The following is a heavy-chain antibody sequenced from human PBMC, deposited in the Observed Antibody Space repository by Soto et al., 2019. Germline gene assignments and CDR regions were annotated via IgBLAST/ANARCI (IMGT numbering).Heavy chain of an antibody. V-gene: IGHV3-74*01. CDR2: INSDGSST. CDR1: GFTFSSYW. J-gene: IGHJ4*02. CDR3: ARLYYYGSGSPKADY. Sequence: GGSLRLSCAASGFTFSSYWMHWVRQAPGKGLVWVSRINSDGSSTSYADSVKGRFTISRDNAKNTLYLQMNSLRAEDTAVYYCARLYYYGSGSPKADYWGQGTLVTVSS. D-gene: IGHD3-10*01.